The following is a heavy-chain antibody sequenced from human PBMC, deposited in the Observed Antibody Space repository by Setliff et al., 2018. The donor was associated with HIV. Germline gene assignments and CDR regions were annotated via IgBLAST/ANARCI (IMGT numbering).Heavy chain of an antibody. V-gene: IGHV4-59*01. J-gene: IGHJ4*01. D-gene: IGHD1-26*01. CDR1: GDSISGYY. CDR3: ARGLKGGGYYFDY. Sequence: PSETLSLTCTVSGDSISGYYWSWVRQPPGKGLEWIGYVYYSGSTNYNPSLKSRVTLSFDTSKNNFSLNLNSVTATDTAVYSCARGLKGGGYYFDYWGQGMLVTVSS. CDR2: VYYSGST.